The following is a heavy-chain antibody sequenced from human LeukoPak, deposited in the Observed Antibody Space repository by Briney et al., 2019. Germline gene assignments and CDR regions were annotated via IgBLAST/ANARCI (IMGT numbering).Heavy chain of an antibody. CDR3: ASESTAMEAEYFQH. CDR1: GYTFTSYA. D-gene: IGHD5-18*01. CDR2: INTNTGNP. J-gene: IGHJ1*01. V-gene: IGHV7-4-1*02. Sequence: GASVKVSCKASGYTFTSYAMNWVRQAPGQGLEWMGWINTNTGNPTCAQGFTGRFVFSLDTSVGTAYLQISSLKAEDTAVYYCASESTAMEAEYFQHWGQGTLVTVSS.